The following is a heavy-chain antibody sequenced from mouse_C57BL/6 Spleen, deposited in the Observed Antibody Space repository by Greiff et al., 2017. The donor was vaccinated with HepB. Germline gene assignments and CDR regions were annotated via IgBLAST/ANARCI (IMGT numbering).Heavy chain of an antibody. V-gene: IGHV1-20*01. Sequence: VQLKQSGPELVKPGDSVKISCKASGYSFTGYFMNWVMQSHGKSLEWIGRINPYNGDTFYNQKFKGKATLTVDKSSSTAHMELRSLTSEDSAVYYCARNGGNPAWFAYWGQGTLVTVSA. CDR1: GYSFTGYF. CDR3: ARNGGNPAWFAY. D-gene: IGHD1-1*02. CDR2: INPYNGDT. J-gene: IGHJ3*01.